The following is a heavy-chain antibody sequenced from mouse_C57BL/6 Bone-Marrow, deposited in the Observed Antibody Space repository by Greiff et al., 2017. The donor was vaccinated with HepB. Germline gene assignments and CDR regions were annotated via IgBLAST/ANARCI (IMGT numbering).Heavy chain of an antibody. CDR3: AREGANYYGSSSYAMDY. CDR1: GYAFTNYL. CDR2: INPGSGGT. D-gene: IGHD1-1*01. J-gene: IGHJ4*01. V-gene: IGHV1-54*01. Sequence: QVHVKQSGAELVRPGTSVKVSCKASGYAFTNYLIEWVKQRPGQGLEWIGVINPGSGGTNYNEKFKGKATLTADKSSSTAYMQLSSLTSEDSAVYFCAREGANYYGSSSYAMDYWGQGTSVTVSS.